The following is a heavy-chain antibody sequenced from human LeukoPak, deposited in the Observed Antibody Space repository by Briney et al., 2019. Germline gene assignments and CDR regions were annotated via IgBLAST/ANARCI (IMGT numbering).Heavy chain of an antibody. CDR2: TRYDGSNK. D-gene: IGHD3-10*01. V-gene: IGHV3-30*02. J-gene: IGHJ4*02. CDR3: ARIYYYGSGTYLDY. CDR1: GFTFSSYG. Sequence: PGGSLRLSCAASGFTFSSYGMYWVRQAPGKGLEWVAFTRYDGSNKYYADSVKGRFTISRDNAKNSLYLQMNSLRAEDTAVYYCARIYYYGSGTYLDYWGQGTLVTVSS.